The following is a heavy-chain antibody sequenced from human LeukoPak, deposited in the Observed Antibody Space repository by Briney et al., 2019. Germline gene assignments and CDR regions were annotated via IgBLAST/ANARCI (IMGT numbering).Heavy chain of an antibody. J-gene: IGHJ4*02. CDR3: VGGGFGELGGGY. V-gene: IGHV4-30-4*02. CDR1: GGSISSGDYY. CDR2: IYYSGST. Sequence: KPSETLSLTCTVSGGSISSGDYYWSWIRQPPGKGLEWIGYIYYSGSTYYNPSLKSRVTISVDTSKNQFSLKLSSVTGAGSAVDCCVGGGFGELGGGYWGQGTLVTVSS. D-gene: IGHD3-10*01.